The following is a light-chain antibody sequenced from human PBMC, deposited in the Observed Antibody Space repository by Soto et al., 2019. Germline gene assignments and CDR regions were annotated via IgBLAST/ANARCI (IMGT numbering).Light chain of an antibody. Sequence: DIQMTQSPSSLSASVGDRVTITCRASQDISNYLAWYQQKPGKVPKLVISAAYTLQSGVPSRFSGSGSGTDFTLTISSRQPEDVATYYCQKYNSDPPLFGGGTKVEMK. CDR2: AAY. J-gene: IGKJ4*01. CDR3: QKYNSDPPL. CDR1: QDISNY. V-gene: IGKV1-27*01.